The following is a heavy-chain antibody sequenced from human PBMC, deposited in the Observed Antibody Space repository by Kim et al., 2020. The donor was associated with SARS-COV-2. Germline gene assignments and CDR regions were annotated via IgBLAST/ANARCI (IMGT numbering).Heavy chain of an antibody. CDR1: GFTFSSYG. CDR2: ISYDGSNK. V-gene: IGHV3-30*18. Sequence: GGSLRLSCAASGFTFSSYGMHWVRQAPGKGLEWVAVISYDGSNKYYADSVKGRFTISRDNSKNTLYLQMNSLRAEDTAVYYCAKSSRYCSSTSCRPIYYYYGMDVWGQGTTVTVSS. CDR3: AKSSRYCSSTSCRPIYYYYGMDV. D-gene: IGHD2-2*01. J-gene: IGHJ6*02.